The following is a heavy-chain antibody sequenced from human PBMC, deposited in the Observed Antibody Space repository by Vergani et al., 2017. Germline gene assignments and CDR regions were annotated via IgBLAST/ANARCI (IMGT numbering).Heavy chain of an antibody. CDR1: GFTFDDYA. J-gene: IGHJ4*02. V-gene: IGHV3-9*01. Sequence: EVQLVESGGGLVQPGRSLRLSCVASGFTFDDYAMHWVRQAPGKGLEWVSGISWNSGSIGYADSVKGRFTISRDNAKNSLYLQMNSLRAEDTALYYCAKDRRGGSTGLFDYWGQGTLVTVSS. D-gene: IGHD3-16*01. CDR2: ISWNSGSI. CDR3: AKDRRGGSTGLFDY.